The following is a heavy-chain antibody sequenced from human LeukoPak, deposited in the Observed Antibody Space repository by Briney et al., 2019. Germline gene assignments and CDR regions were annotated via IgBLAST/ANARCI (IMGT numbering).Heavy chain of an antibody. Sequence: PGGSLRLSCAASGFNFIRSDMHWVRQVTGKGLEWVSGIGTAGDTFYPGSVKGRFTISREDGKNSLYLQMNSLRAEDTAVYYCVIGGLHPFDYWGQGTLVTVSS. J-gene: IGHJ4*02. D-gene: IGHD3/OR15-3a*01. CDR2: IGTAGDT. V-gene: IGHV3-13*01. CDR1: GFNFIRSD. CDR3: VIGGLHPFDY.